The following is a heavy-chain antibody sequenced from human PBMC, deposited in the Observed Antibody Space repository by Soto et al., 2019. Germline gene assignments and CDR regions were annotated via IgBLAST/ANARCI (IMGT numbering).Heavy chain of an antibody. D-gene: IGHD4-17*01. CDR1: GFTFSSYG. Sequence: QVQLVESGGGVVQPGRSLRLSCAASGFTFSSYGMHWVRQAPGKGLEWVAVIWYDGSNKYYADSVKGRFTISRDNSKNTLYLQMNSLRAEDTAVYYCARDSVYGGNTRYFDYWGQGTLVTVSS. CDR3: ARDSVYGGNTRYFDY. V-gene: IGHV3-33*01. J-gene: IGHJ4*02. CDR2: IWYDGSNK.